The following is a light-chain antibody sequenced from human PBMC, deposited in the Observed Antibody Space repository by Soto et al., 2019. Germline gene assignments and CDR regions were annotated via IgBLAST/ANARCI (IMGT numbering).Light chain of an antibody. Sequence: EILMTQSPATLCVSPGERATLSWRASQSVNSNLAWYQKKPGEAPRLLIYGASSRATVIPARLSGSEYGTELTITISSLQYEDFQIYYCQQYKNSTLTFGQGTKVDIK. CDR3: QQYKNSTLT. CDR1: QSVNSN. CDR2: GAS. V-gene: IGKV3-15*01. J-gene: IGKJ1*01.